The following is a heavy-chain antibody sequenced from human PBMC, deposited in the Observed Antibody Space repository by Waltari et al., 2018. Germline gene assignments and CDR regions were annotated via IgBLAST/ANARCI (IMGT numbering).Heavy chain of an antibody. J-gene: IGHJ4*02. CDR3: ARGRYYDSSGYSFDY. CDR2: INHSGRT. CDR1: GGSFSGYY. V-gene: IGHV4-34*01. D-gene: IGHD3-22*01. Sequence: QVQLQQWGAGLLKPSETLSLTCAVYGGSFSGYYWSWIRKPPGKGLEWIGEINHSGRTNYNPSLKSRVTISVDTSKNQFSLKLSSVTAADTAVYYCARGRYYDSSGYSFDYWGQGTLVTVSS.